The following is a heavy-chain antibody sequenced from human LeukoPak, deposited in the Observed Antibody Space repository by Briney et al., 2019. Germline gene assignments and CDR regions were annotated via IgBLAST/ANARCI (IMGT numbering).Heavy chain of an antibody. Sequence: PGGSLRLSCAASGFTFSSYAMSWVRQAPGKGLVWVSRINSDGSSTSYADSVKGRFTISRDNSKNTLYLQMNSLRAEDTAVYYCAKERYGDRYYYYYYMDVWGKGTTVTISS. J-gene: IGHJ6*03. CDR3: AKERYGDRYYYYYYMDV. D-gene: IGHD4-17*01. CDR2: INSDGSST. V-gene: IGHV3-74*01. CDR1: GFTFSSYA.